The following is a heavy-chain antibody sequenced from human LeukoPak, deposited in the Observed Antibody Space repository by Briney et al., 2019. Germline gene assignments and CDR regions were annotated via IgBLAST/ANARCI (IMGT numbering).Heavy chain of an antibody. CDR3: ATSPPVVPAAITAFDI. V-gene: IGHV4-34*01. CDR2: INHSGSS. Sequence: ETLSLTCAVYGGAFSGYYWSWIRQPPGKGLEWIGEINHSGSSNNNPSLKSRVTISVDTSKNQFSLKLSSVTAADTAVYYCATSPPVVPAAITAFDIWGQGTMVTVSS. D-gene: IGHD2-2*01. CDR1: GGAFSGYY. J-gene: IGHJ3*02.